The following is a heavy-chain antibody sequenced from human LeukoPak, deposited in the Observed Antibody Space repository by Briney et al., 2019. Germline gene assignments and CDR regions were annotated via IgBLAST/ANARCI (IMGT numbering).Heavy chain of an antibody. Sequence: QSGGSLRLSCAASGFTFSSYSMNWVRQAPGKGLEWVSYISSSGSTIYYADSVKGRFTISRDNAKNSLYLQMDSLRAEDTAVYYCARDKLGFWSGTGVDYWGQGTLVTVSS. CDR1: GFTFSSYS. CDR2: ISSSGSTI. CDR3: ARDKLGFWSGTGVDY. V-gene: IGHV3-48*04. D-gene: IGHD3-3*01. J-gene: IGHJ4*02.